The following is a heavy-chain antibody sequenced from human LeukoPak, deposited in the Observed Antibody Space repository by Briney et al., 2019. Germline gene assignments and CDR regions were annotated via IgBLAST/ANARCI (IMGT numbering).Heavy chain of an antibody. D-gene: IGHD5-12*01. CDR3: AYDDGY. V-gene: IGHV3-23*01. J-gene: IGHJ4*02. Sequence: GSLRLSCEVSGITLSNYGMSWVRQAPGKGLEWVAGISGSGGSTYYADSVKGRFTISRDNSKNTLYLQMNSLRAEDTAVYYCAYDDGYWGQGTLVTVSS. CDR2: ISGSGGST. CDR1: GITLSNYG.